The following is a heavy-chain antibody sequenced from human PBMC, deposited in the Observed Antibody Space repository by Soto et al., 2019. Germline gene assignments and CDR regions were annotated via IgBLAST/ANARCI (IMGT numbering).Heavy chain of an antibody. CDR2: TYYRSKWYN. V-gene: IGHV6-1*01. J-gene: IGHJ4*02. CDR3: ARARGPPYSSAPFDY. CDR1: GDSVSSNSAA. Sequence: SQTLSLTCAISGDSVSSNSAAWNWIRQSPSRGLEWLGRTYYRSKWYNDYAVSVKSRITINPDTSKKQFSLQLNSVTPEDTAVYYCARARGPPYSSAPFDYWGQGTLVTVSS. D-gene: IGHD6-19*01.